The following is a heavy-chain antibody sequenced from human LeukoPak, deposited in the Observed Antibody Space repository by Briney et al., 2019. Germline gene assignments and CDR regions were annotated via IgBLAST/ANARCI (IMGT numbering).Heavy chain of an antibody. V-gene: IGHV3-30-3*01. CDR1: GFTFSSYA. CDR3: ASTLTSGPTGY. CDR2: ISYDGSNK. J-gene: IGHJ4*02. Sequence: GGSLRLSCAASGFTFSSYAMHWVRQAPGKGLEWAAVISYDGSNKYYADSVKGRFTISRDNSKNTLYLQMNSLRAEDTAVYYCASTLTSGPTGYWGQGTLVTVSS. D-gene: IGHD6-19*01.